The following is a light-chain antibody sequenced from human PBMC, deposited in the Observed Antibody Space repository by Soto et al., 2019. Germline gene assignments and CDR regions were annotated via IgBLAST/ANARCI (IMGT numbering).Light chain of an antibody. CDR1: SSSIGAGYD. CDR3: QSYDSSLSGLYV. J-gene: IGLJ1*01. CDR2: GNS. Sequence: QLVLTQPPSVSGAPGQRVTISCTGSSSSIGAGYDVHWYQQLPGTAPKLLIYGNSNRPSGVPDRFSGSKSGTSASLAITGLQAEDEAYYYCQSYDSSLSGLYVFGTGTKLTVL. V-gene: IGLV1-40*01.